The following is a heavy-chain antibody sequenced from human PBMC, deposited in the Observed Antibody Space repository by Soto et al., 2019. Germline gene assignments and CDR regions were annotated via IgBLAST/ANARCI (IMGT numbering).Heavy chain of an antibody. J-gene: IGHJ3*02. CDR1: GGSFSGYY. D-gene: IGHD6-6*01. Sequence: PSETLSLTCAVYGGSFSGYYWSWIRQPPGKGLEWIGEINHSGSTNYNPSLKSRVTISVDTSKNQFSLKLSSVTAADTAVYYCARFEYSSSSRAFHIWGQGTIVTV. CDR3: ARFEYSSSSRAFHI. V-gene: IGHV4-34*01. CDR2: INHSGST.